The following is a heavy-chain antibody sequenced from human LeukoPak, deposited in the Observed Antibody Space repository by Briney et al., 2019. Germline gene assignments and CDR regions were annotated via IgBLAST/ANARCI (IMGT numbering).Heavy chain of an antibody. D-gene: IGHD1-7*01. CDR2: IKQHGSET. Sequence: GGSLRLSCAASGFTFSSYWMTWVRQAPGKGLEWVANIKQHGSETYYVGSVKGRFTISRDDAKNSLYLQMNSLRAEDTAVYYCARGVSSNWNYLYFDYWGQGTLVTVSS. CDR1: GFTFSSYW. CDR3: ARGVSSNWNYLYFDY. J-gene: IGHJ4*02. V-gene: IGHV3-7*01.